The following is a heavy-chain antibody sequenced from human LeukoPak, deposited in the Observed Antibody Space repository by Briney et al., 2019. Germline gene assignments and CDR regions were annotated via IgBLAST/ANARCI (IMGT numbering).Heavy chain of an antibody. J-gene: IGHJ6*02. Sequence: TSETLSLTCTVSGGSMSGYYWSWIRQPPGKGLEWIGYIYYSGSTNYNPSLKSRVAISVDTSTNQFSLKLSSVSAADTAVYYCARILGYCSGGSCDSAADHYHYYGMDVWGQGTTVTVSS. CDR3: ARILGYCSGGSCDSAADHYHYYGMDV. CDR1: GGSMSGYY. CDR2: IYYSGST. V-gene: IGHV4-59*01. D-gene: IGHD2-15*01.